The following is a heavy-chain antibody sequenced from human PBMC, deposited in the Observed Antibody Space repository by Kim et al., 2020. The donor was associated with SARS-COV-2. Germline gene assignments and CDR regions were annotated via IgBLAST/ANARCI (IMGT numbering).Heavy chain of an antibody. CDR3: ATVDRRGTVLLD. CDR1: GGSISNRNYY. J-gene: IGHJ1*01. Sequence: SETLSLTCSVSGGSISNRNYYWGWVRQTPGKGLEWIGSAFYGGIVSTNYSPSLKSRITISLDMSNNPFSLKLTSLTAADTAIYYCATVDRRGTVLLDWG. V-gene: IGHV4-39*02. CDR2: AFYGGIVST. D-gene: IGHD2-8*02.